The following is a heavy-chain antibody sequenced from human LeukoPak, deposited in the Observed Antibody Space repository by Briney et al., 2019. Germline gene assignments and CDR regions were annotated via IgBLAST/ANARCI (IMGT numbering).Heavy chain of an antibody. D-gene: IGHD5-12*01. CDR1: GYTFSSYW. Sequence: HPGGSLRLSCAASGYTFSSYWINWVRQAPGKGLEWVANINQDGSEKYSVDSVKGRFTISRDNAKNSLYLQVNSLRAEDTAVYYCARGPSGYNNTGGQGTLVTVPS. J-gene: IGHJ4*02. CDR3: ARGPSGYNNT. V-gene: IGHV3-7*01. CDR2: INQDGSEK.